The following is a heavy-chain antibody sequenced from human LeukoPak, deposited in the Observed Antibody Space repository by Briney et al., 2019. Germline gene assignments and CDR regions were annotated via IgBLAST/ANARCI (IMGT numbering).Heavy chain of an antibody. CDR1: GVSISSGGYY. J-gene: IGHJ4*02. CDR3: ARASYCSSASCHQDKIYYFDY. D-gene: IGHD2-2*01. V-gene: IGHV4-30-2*01. Sequence: PSQTLSLTCTVSGVSISSGGYYWSWIRQPPGKGLEWIGYIYHSGSTYYNPSLKSRVTISVDRSKNQFSLKLSSVTAADTAVYYCARASYCSSASCHQDKIYYFDYWGQGTLVTVSS. CDR2: IYHSGST.